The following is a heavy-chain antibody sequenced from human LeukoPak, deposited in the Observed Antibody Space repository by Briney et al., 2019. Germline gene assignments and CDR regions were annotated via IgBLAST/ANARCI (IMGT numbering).Heavy chain of an antibody. CDR1: GYTFTSYG. CDR3: ARDSGWELKQYYFDH. V-gene: IGHV1-18*01. Sequence: ASVKVSCEASGYTFTSYGINWVRQAPGQGLEWMGWISVYNGYTGYAQKFQGRVTMTTDTSARTTYMELRGLKSDDTAVYYCARDSGWELKQYYFDHWGQGTLVTVSS. D-gene: IGHD1-26*01. CDR2: ISVYNGYT. J-gene: IGHJ4*02.